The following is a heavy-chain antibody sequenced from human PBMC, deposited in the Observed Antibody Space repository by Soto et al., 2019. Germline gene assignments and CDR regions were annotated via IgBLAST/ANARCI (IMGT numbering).Heavy chain of an antibody. CDR1: GCSISSYY. J-gene: IGHJ6*03. CDR2: IYYSGST. V-gene: IGHV4-59*08. Sequence: SETLSLTCTVSGCSISSYYWSWIRQPPGKGLEWIGYIYYSGSTNYNPSLKSRVTISVDTSKNQFSLKLSSVTAADTAVYYCARHSSSPPDYYYYMDVWGKGTTVTVSS. CDR3: ARHSSSPPDYYYYMDV.